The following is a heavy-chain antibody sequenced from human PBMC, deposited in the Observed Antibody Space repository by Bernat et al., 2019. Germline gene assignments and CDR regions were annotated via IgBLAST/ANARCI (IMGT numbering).Heavy chain of an antibody. D-gene: IGHD2-2*01. V-gene: IGHV3-7*03. CDR3: ARDCSSTSCRRGGFDP. CDR2: IKQDGSEK. J-gene: IGHJ5*02. Sequence: VQLVESGGGVVQPGRSLRLSCAASGFTFSSYWMTWVRQAPGKGLEWVANIKQDGSEKYYVDSLKGRFTISRDNAKNSLYLQMNSLRAEDTAVYYCARDCSSTSCRRGGFDPWGQGTLVTVSS. CDR1: GFTFSSYW.